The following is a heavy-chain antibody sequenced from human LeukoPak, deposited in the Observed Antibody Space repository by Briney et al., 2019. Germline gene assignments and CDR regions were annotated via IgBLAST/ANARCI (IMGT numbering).Heavy chain of an antibody. CDR1: VFIFKNFG. Sequence: GGSLRLSCASSVFIFKNFGMHWVRQAPGKGLEWVATMCYDGSDKSYADSVKGRFTISRDNSKKTLYLQMNSLKTEDTAVYYCARGPSYGSGTYPANWFDPWGQGTLVIVSS. CDR2: MCYDGSDK. J-gene: IGHJ5*02. V-gene: IGHV3-33*01. CDR3: ARGPSYGSGTYPANWFDP. D-gene: IGHD3-10*01.